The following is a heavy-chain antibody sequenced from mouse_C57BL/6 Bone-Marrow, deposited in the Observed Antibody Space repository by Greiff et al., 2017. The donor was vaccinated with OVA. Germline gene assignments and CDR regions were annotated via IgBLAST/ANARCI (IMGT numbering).Heavy chain of an antibody. CDR2: INPSNGGT. Sequence: QVQLQQPGTELVKPGASVKLSCKASGYTFTSYWMHWVKQRPGQGLEWIGNINPSNGGTNYNEKFKSKATLTVDKSSSTAYMQLSSLTSEDYAVYYCASPGSRKWYFDVWGTGTTVTVSS. CDR3: ASPGSRKWYFDV. V-gene: IGHV1-53*01. J-gene: IGHJ1*03. D-gene: IGHD1-1*01. CDR1: GYTFTSYW.